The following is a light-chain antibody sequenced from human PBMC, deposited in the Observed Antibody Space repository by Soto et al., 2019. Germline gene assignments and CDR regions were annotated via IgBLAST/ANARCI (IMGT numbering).Light chain of an antibody. V-gene: IGKV3-15*01. Sequence: EIGMSQSPSTLSVSQGESATLSCRASQSVSSDLAWYQQKPGQAPRLLIYYTSTRATGFPARFSGGGSGTEFTLTISSLQSEDSAFYYCQQYNKWPITFGQRTRLEI. CDR2: YTS. CDR3: QQYNKWPIT. J-gene: IGKJ5*01. CDR1: QSVSSD.